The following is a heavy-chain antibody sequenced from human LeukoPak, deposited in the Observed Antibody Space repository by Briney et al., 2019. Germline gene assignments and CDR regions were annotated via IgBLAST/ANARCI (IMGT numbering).Heavy chain of an antibody. V-gene: IGHV4-39*01. CDR2: IYYSGST. Sequence: SETLSLTCTVSGGSISSSSYYWGWIRQPPGKGLEWIGSIYYSGSTYYNPSLKSRVTISVDTSKNQFSLKLSSVTAADTAVYYCARHHAPSWFGELLYLTRFDPWGQGTLSPSPQ. CDR3: ARHHAPSWFGELLYLTRFDP. J-gene: IGHJ5*02. CDR1: GGSISSSSYY. D-gene: IGHD3-10*01.